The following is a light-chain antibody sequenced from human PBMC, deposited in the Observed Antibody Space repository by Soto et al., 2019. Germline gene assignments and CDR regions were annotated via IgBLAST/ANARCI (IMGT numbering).Light chain of an antibody. J-gene: IGKJ3*01. CDR2: GAS. Sequence: IVLTQSPGTLSLSPGERATLSCRASQSVSGSYLAWYQQKPGQAPRLLIYGASSRATGIPDRFSGSGSGTDFTLTISRLEPEDFAVYYCQQYGSSPRTFGPGTKVDIK. CDR3: QQYGSSPRT. V-gene: IGKV3-20*01. CDR1: QSVSGSY.